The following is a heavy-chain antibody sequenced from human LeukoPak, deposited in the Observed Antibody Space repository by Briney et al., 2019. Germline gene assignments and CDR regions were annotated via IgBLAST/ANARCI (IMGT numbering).Heavy chain of an antibody. CDR1: GDSISAYY. CDR2: IYYSGST. Sequence: PSETLSLTCNVSGDSISAYYWNWIRQSPGKGLEWIGYIYYSGSTKYNPSLKSRVTMSVDPSKNHFSLKLNSVTAADSATYYCARQFSNNWFLHGMDVWGQGITVTVSS. J-gene: IGHJ6*02. CDR3: ARQFSNNWFLHGMDV. D-gene: IGHD6-13*01. V-gene: IGHV4-59*08.